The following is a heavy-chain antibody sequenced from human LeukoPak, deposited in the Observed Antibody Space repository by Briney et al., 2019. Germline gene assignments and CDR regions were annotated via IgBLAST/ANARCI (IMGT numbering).Heavy chain of an antibody. CDR1: GGTFSRFT. V-gene: IGHV1-69*13. CDR2: ITPIFGTA. CDR3: AREWGLESSGYYYAY. J-gene: IGHJ4*02. D-gene: IGHD3-22*01. Sequence: PWASVKVSCKASGGTFSRFTISWVRQAPGQGFEWMGGITPIFGTANFAQKFQGRVSITADGSTSTAFMELSSLRSEDTAVYYCAREWGLESSGYYYAYWGQGTLVTVSS.